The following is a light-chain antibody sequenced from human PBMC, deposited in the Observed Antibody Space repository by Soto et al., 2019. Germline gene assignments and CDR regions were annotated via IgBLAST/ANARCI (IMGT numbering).Light chain of an antibody. V-gene: IGLV1-44*01. CDR3: ATWNDGVFV. Sequence: QSVLTQPPSASGTPGQRVTISCSGNTSNIGRSTVSWYQQFPGAAPELLIYGNTQRPLGVPVRFSGSKSDTSASLAISGLQSEDEADYYCATWNDGVFVFGIGTKLTVL. CDR1: TSNIGRST. J-gene: IGLJ1*01. CDR2: GNT.